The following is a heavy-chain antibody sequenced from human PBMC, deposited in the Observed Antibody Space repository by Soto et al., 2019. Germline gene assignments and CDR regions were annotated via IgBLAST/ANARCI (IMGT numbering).Heavy chain of an antibody. V-gene: IGHV1-69*13. D-gene: IGHD2-15*01. CDR2: IIPIFGTA. J-gene: IGHJ6*04. Sequence: SVKVSCKASGGTFSSYAISWVRQAPGQGLEWMGGIIPIFGTANYAQKFQGRVTITADESTSTAYMELSSLRSEDTAVYYCATRSPIYCCGGSCPRDYNYYGMDVWGKGTTVTVSS. CDR1: GGTFSSYA. CDR3: ATRSPIYCCGGSCPRDYNYYGMDV.